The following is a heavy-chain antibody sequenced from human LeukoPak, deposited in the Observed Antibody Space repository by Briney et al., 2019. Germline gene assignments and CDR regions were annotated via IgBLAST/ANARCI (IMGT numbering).Heavy chain of an antibody. D-gene: IGHD3-16*01. V-gene: IGHV3-23*01. CDR3: ARGGRYYFDY. CDR1: GFTSSSYG. J-gene: IGHJ4*02. Sequence: GGSLRLSCAASGFTSSSYGMSWVRQAPGKGLEWVSSIGSSGGSTYYPDSVKGRFTISRDNSKNTLYLQMNSLRAEDTALYYCARGGRYYFDYWGQGTLVTVSS. CDR2: IGSSGGST.